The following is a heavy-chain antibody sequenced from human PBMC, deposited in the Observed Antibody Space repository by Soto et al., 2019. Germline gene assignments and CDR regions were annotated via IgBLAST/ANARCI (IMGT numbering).Heavy chain of an antibody. CDR3: ARDRKRANDTAMVHYFDY. CDR1: GGSISSGGYY. J-gene: IGHJ4*02. D-gene: IGHD5-18*01. V-gene: IGHV4-31*03. Sequence: QVQLQESGPGLVKPSQTLSLTCTVSGGSISSGGYYWSWIRQHPGKGLEWIGYIYYSGSTYYNPTLKSRVTISVDTSMNQFSLKLSSVTAADTAVYYCARDRKRANDTAMVHYFDYWGQGTLVTVSS. CDR2: IYYSGST.